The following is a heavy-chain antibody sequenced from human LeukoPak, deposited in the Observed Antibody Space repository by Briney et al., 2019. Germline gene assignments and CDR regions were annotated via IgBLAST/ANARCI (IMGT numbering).Heavy chain of an antibody. CDR2: INHSGST. CDR3: ARSVVYASLDY. D-gene: IGHD2-8*02. CDR1: GGSFSGYY. J-gene: IGHJ4*02. V-gene: IGHV4-34*01. Sequence: SETLSLTCAVYGGSFSGYYWSWIRQPPGKGLEWIGEINHSGSTNYNPSLKSRVTISVDTSKNQFSLKLSSVTAADTAVYYCARSVVYASLDYWGQGTLVTVSS.